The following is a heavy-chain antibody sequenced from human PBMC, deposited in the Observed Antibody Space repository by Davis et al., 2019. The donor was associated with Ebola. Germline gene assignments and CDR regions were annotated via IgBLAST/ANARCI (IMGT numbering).Heavy chain of an antibody. CDR1: GGSFSGYY. J-gene: IGHJ6*03. D-gene: IGHD2-2*02. CDR2: INHSGST. CDR3: ARVLVPAAIHYYYYYMDV. V-gene: IGHV4-34*01. Sequence: PSETLSLTCAVYGGSFSGYYWSWIRQPPGKGLEWIGEINHSGSTNYNPSLKSRVTISVDTSKNQFSLKLSSVTAADTAVYYCARVLVPAAIHYYYYYMDVWGKGTTVTVSS.